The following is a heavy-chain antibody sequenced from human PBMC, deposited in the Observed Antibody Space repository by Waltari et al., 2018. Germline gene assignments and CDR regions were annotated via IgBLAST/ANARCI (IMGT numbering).Heavy chain of an antibody. Sequence: QMQLVQSGAEVKKPGASVKVSCKASGYTFTSYYMNWVRQAPGQGLEWMGWMNPSSGNTGYAQRFQGRVTMTRDTSISTAYMELSSLRSEDTAVYFCAMGNGAVIRDAFDVWGQGTMVTVSS. CDR2: MNPSSGNT. V-gene: IGHV1-8*01. CDR1: GYTFTSYY. CDR3: AMGNGAVIRDAFDV. J-gene: IGHJ3*01. D-gene: IGHD2-21*01.